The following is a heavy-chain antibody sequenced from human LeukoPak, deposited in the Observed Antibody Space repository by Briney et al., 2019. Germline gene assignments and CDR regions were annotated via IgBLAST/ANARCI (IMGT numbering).Heavy chain of an antibody. D-gene: IGHD2-2*01. CDR3: AGDKVTSYLSSFDY. CDR1: GFTFSSYS. CDR2: ICSSGSTI. V-gene: IGHV3-48*01. Sequence: GRCLSLSCAASGFTFSSYSMDCVCGAPGEGVGRGSDICSSGSTIYYADSVKGRFTISRDNAKNSLYVQMNSLRAEDTAVYYCAGDKVTSYLSSFDYWGQGTLVAVSS. J-gene: IGHJ4*02.